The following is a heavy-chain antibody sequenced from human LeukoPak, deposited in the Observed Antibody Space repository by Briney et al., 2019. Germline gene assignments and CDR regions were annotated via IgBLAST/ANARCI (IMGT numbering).Heavy chain of an antibody. CDR1: GFTFGDYA. CDR2: IRSKAYGGTT. Sequence: GGSLRLSCTASGFTFGDYAMSWVRQAPGNGLEWVGFIRSKAYGGTTEYAASVKGRFTISRDDSKSIAYLQMNSLKTEDTAVYYCTRVEWELPYFDYWGQGTLVTVSS. D-gene: IGHD1-26*01. CDR3: TRVEWELPYFDY. J-gene: IGHJ4*02. V-gene: IGHV3-49*04.